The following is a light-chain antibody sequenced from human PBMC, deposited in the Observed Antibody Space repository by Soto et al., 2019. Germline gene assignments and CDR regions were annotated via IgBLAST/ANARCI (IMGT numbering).Light chain of an antibody. J-gene: IGKJ1*01. V-gene: IGKV1-5*03. Sequence: DIPMSQSPSTLSASVGDRVPINCRAGRSLTRWLAWYQKKPGRAPKLLIYETSILQSGVPSRFSGSGSGTDFTLTLSGVQPDDIASYYCQQYSTVWTFGLGTMVEVK. CDR1: RSLTRW. CDR2: ETS. CDR3: QQYSTVWT.